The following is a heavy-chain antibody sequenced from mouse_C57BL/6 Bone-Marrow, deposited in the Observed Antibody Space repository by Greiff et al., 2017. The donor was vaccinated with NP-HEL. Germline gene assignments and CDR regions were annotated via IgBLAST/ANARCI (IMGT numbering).Heavy chain of an antibody. V-gene: IGHV2-5*01. J-gene: IGHJ4*01. CDR3: AKKGGTCYAMDY. CDR2: IWRGGST. Sequence: QVQLQQSGPGLVQPSQSLSITCTVSGFSLTSYGVHWVRQSPGKGLEWLGVIWRGGSTDYNAAFMSRLSITKDNSKSQVFFKMNSLQAEDTAIYYCAKKGGTCYAMDYWGQGTSVTVSS. CDR1: GFSLTSYG. D-gene: IGHD4-1*01.